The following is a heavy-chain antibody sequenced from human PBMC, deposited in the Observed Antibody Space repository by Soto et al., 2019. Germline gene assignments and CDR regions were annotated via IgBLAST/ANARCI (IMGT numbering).Heavy chain of an antibody. V-gene: IGHV1-46*01. D-gene: IGHD3-22*01. J-gene: IGHJ4*02. CDR3: ARDGQNPDMYYYDSSGYYYYFDY. CDR2: INPSGGST. CDR1: GYTFTSYY. Sequence: ASVKVSCTASGYTFTSYYMHWVRLAPGQGLEWMGIINPSGGSTSYAQKFQGRVTMTRDTSTSTVYMELSSLRSEDTAVYYCARDGQNPDMYYYDSSGYYYYFDYWGQGTLVTVSS.